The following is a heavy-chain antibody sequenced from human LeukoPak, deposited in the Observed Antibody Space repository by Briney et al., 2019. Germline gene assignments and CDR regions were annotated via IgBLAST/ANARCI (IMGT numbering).Heavy chain of an antibody. CDR2: ISAYNGNT. CDR1: GYTFTSYG. D-gene: IGHD3-3*01. CDR3: ARNFWSGYYPEDV. V-gene: IGHV1-18*01. J-gene: IGHJ6*04. Sequence: ASVKVSCKASGYTFTSYGISWVRQAPGQGLEWMGWISAYNGNTNYAQKFQGRVIMTTDTSTSTAHMELRSLRFDDTAVYYCARNFWSGYYPEDVWGKGTTVTVSS.